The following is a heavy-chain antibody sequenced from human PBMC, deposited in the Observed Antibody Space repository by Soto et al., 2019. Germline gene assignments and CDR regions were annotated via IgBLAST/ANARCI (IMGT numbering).Heavy chain of an antibody. CDR1: GFIFSSSA. J-gene: IGHJ4*02. D-gene: IGHD1-26*01. V-gene: IGHV3-23*01. Sequence: DVPLLESGGALVQPGGSLRLSCVVSGFIFSSSAMNWVRQAPGKGLEWVSTISGSGVSKYYADSVKGRFTISRDNSNNTVSLQMNSLRAEDAAVYYCAKDRSPGATTWNVYWGQGTLVNVSS. CDR2: ISGSGVSK. CDR3: AKDRSPGATTWNVY.